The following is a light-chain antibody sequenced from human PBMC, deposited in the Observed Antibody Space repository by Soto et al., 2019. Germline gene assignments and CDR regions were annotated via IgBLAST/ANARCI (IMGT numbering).Light chain of an antibody. CDR2: EIN. CDR3: SSFAGSNNFPYV. J-gene: IGLJ1*01. Sequence: QSVLTQPPSASGSPGQSVTISCTGTSSDVGAYDYVSWYQQHPGKAPKLMIYEINKRPSGVPDRFSGSKSGNTASLIVSGLQAEDEADYYCSSFAGSNNFPYVFGTGTKVTV. V-gene: IGLV2-8*01. CDR1: SSDVGAYDY.